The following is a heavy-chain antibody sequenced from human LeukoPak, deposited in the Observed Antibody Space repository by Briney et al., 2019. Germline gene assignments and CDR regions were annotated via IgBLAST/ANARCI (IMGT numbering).Heavy chain of an antibody. CDR1: GGSISSSSYY. CDR2: IYYSGST. D-gene: IGHD3-22*01. CDR3: ARRPYYYDSSGYYYVDY. J-gene: IGHJ4*02. V-gene: IGHV4-39*01. Sequence: SETLSLTCTVSGGSISSSSYYWGWIRQPPGKGLEWIGSIYYSGSTYYNPSLKSPFTISVDTTTNQFPLKLRSVTAADTAVYYCARRPYYYDSSGYYYVDYWGEGALVTVSS.